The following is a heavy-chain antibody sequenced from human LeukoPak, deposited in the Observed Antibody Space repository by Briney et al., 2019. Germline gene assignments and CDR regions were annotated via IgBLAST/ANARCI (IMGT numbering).Heavy chain of an antibody. V-gene: IGHV3-23*01. CDR2: ISGSGGST. CDR3: AKTYSRIVGATDVDY. Sequence: GGSLRLSCAASGFTFSSYAMSWVRQAPGKGLEWVSAISGSGGSTYYADSVKGRFTISRDNPKNTLYLQMNSLRAEDTAVYYCAKTYSRIVGATDVDYWGQGTLVTVSS. CDR1: GFTFSSYA. D-gene: IGHD1-26*01. J-gene: IGHJ4*02.